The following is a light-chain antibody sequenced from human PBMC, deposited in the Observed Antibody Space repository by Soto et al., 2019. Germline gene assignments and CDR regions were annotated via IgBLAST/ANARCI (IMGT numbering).Light chain of an antibody. CDR1: QDIRTS. CDR3: QQSDSTSLT. V-gene: IGKV1-39*01. J-gene: IGKJ5*01. Sequence: DIQMTQSPSSLPASAGDRVTMTCRASQDIRTSLNWYRQKPGKAPELLIYAASNLESGVPARFSGSGFGTDFVLTISSLQPEDFATYYCQQSDSTSLTFGQGTRLEIK. CDR2: AAS.